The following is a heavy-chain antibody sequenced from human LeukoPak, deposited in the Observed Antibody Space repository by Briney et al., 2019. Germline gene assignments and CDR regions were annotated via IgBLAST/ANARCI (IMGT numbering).Heavy chain of an antibody. CDR1: GGSISSYY. CDR2: IYYSGST. CDR3: AKAGPGLYYFDY. Sequence: SETLSLTCTVSGGSISSYYWSWIRQPPGKGLEWIGYIYYSGSTNYNPSPKSRVTISVDTSKNQFSLKLSSVTAADTAVYYCAKAGPGLYYFDYWGQGTLVTASS. V-gene: IGHV4-59*01. J-gene: IGHJ4*02. D-gene: IGHD6-19*01.